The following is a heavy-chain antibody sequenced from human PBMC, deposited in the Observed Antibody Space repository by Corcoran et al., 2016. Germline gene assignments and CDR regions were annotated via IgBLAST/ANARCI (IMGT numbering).Heavy chain of an antibody. CDR1: GYTFTGYY. J-gene: IGHJ4*02. CDR3: ARETPRDGGHEVDS. V-gene: IGHV1-2*02. CDR2: INPNSGGT. Sequence: QVQLVQSGAEVKKPGASVKVSCQASGYTFTGYYIHWVRQAPGQGLEWMGWINPNSGGTNYGQKFQGRVTMTRDTSISTAYMELSRLTSDDTALYYRARETPRDGGHEVDSWGQGTLVTVSS.